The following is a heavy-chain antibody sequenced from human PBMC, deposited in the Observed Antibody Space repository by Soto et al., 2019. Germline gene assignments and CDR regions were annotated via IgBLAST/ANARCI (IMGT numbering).Heavy chain of an antibody. CDR2: IYSGGTT. D-gene: IGHD3-10*01. CDR3: PMGASGNYR. Sequence: EVQLVESGGGLVQPGGSLRLSCAASGFTVSSNYMTWVRQAPGKGLEWVSNIYSGGTTSYADSVKGRFTISRDNSKNTLFLQMNSLRDADTAVYYCPMGASGNYRGGQGTLVTVSS. CDR1: GFTVSSNY. V-gene: IGHV3-66*01. J-gene: IGHJ4*02.